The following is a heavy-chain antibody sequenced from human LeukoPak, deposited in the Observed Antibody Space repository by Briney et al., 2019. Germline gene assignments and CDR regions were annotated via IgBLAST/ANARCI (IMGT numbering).Heavy chain of an antibody. V-gene: IGHV4-59*01. CDR1: GGSISSYY. J-gene: IGHJ4*02. Sequence: PSETLSLTCTVSGGSISSYYWSWIRQPPGKGLEWIGYIYYSGSTNYNPSLKSRVTISVDTSKNQFSLKLSSGTAADTAVYYCARYVVVTAYFDYWGQGTLVTVSS. D-gene: IGHD2-21*02. CDR2: IYYSGST. CDR3: ARYVVVTAYFDY.